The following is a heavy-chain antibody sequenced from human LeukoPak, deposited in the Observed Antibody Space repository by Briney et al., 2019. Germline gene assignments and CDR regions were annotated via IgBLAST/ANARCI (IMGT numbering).Heavy chain of an antibody. CDR3: AKLSTMVRGGLGARYFDL. D-gene: IGHD3-10*01. CDR2: ISGSGGST. Sequence: GGSLRLSCAASGFTFSSYAMSWVRQAPGKRLEWVSAISGSGGSTYYADSVKGRFTISRDNSKNTLYLQMNSLRAEDTAVYYCAKLSTMVRGGLGARYFDLWGRGTLVTVSS. CDR1: GFTFSSYA. J-gene: IGHJ2*01. V-gene: IGHV3-23*01.